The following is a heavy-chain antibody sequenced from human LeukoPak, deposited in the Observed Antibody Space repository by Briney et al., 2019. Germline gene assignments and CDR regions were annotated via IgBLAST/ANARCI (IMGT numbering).Heavy chain of an antibody. Sequence: ASVTVSCKASGYTFTTCDIIWLGPANAQGLAWLAWMNPNSGNTAYAQSFPGRVTMTRDTSISTAYMELSNLRSEDTAIYYCTRESSGRSDYWGQGTLVTVSS. V-gene: IGHV1-8*01. CDR3: TRESSGRSDY. CDR2: MNPNSGNT. J-gene: IGHJ4*02. CDR1: GYTFTTCD. D-gene: IGHD6-19*01.